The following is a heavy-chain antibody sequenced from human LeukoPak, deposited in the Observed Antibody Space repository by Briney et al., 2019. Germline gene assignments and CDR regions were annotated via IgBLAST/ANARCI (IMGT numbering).Heavy chain of an antibody. D-gene: IGHD3-22*01. V-gene: IGHV3-23*01. Sequence: GGSLRLSCAASGLTFSSDTMTWVCEGPGTGQEWGSGISVNGGGTYYADSVKGRFTISRDNSKNTLYLQMNSLRVEDTAVYYCAKQTYYYDTTGYYQKFYYFDYWGQGTLLTVSS. CDR3: AKQTYYYDTTGYYQKFYYFDY. CDR1: GLTFSSDT. CDR2: ISVNGGGT. J-gene: IGHJ4*02.